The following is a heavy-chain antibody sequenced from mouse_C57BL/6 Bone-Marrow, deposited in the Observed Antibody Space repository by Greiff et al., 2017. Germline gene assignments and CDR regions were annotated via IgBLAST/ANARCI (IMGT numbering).Heavy chain of an antibody. V-gene: IGHV1-69*01. CDR2: IDPSDSYT. CDR3: ARGGGDYAMDY. J-gene: IGHJ4*01. Sequence: QVQLQQPGAELVMPGASVKLSCKASGYTFTSYWMHWVKQRPGQGLEWIGEIDPSDSYTNYNQKFKGKSTLTVDKSSSTAYMQLSSLTSEAAAVYCCARGGGDYAMDYWGQGTSVTVSS. CDR1: GYTFTSYW.